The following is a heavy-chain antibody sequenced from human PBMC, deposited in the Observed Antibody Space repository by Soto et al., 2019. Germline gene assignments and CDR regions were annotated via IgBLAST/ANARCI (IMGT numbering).Heavy chain of an antibody. CDR2: ISKSDYT. CDR1: GFAFNNYG. D-gene: IGHD3-3*01. CDR3: ARDDITIFGVDMGNY. V-gene: IGHV3-21*01. J-gene: IGHJ4*02. Sequence: GGSLRLSCTVSGFAFNNYGINWVRQAPGKGLEWVSSISKSDYTYYSDSVKGRFAISRDNAKNSLYLQMNSLRAEDTAVYYCARDDITIFGVDMGNYWGQGTLVTVSS.